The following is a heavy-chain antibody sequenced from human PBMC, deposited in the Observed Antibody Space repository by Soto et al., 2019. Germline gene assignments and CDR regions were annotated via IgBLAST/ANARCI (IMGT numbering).Heavy chain of an antibody. J-gene: IGHJ4*02. CDR3: ARDSSSSYYYFDY. CDR1: GFTFSWFG. V-gene: IGHV3-48*02. CDR2: ISSGSNTI. Sequence: EVQLVESGGGLLQPGGSLRLSCAASGFTFSWFGMNCVRQAPGKGLEWVSYISSGSNTINYAESVRGRFTISRDNAKNSLYLQMNSLRDDDTALYYCARDSSSSYYYFDYWGQGTLVTVSS. D-gene: IGHD3-22*01.